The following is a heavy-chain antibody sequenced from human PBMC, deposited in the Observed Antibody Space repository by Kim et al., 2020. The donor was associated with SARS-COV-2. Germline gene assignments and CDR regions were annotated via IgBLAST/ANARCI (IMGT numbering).Heavy chain of an antibody. D-gene: IGHD2-2*02. CDR2: ISPYNGNT. CDR3: AKDRRGYCSSTSCYRAGGAFDI. V-gene: IGHV1-18*01. CDR1: GYTFTTYG. Sequence: ASVKVSCKASGYTFTTYGISWVRQAPGQELEWMGWISPYNGNTNYAQKLQGRVTMTIDTSTSTAYMELRSLRSDDTAVYYCAKDRRGYCSSTSCYRAGGAFDIWGQGTMVTVSS. J-gene: IGHJ3*02.